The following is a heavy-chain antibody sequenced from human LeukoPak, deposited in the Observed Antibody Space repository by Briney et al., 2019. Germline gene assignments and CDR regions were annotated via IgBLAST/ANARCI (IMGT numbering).Heavy chain of an antibody. CDR2: ISSGGST. CDR1: GFTFNSYA. Sequence: GGSLRLSCAAAGFTFNSYAMSWVRQAPGKGLKWVSGISSGGSTYYADSVKGRFTISRDNSKNTLFLQMNSLRAEDTAVYYCAKDTYSSSPYYFDYWGQGTLVTVSS. CDR3: AKDTYSSSPYYFDY. V-gene: IGHV3-23*01. J-gene: IGHJ4*02. D-gene: IGHD6-6*01.